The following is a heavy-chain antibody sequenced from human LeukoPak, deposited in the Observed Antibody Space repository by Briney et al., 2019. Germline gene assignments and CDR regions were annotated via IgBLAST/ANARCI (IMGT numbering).Heavy chain of an antibody. CDR3: AKRVGTKSSPFDY. D-gene: IGHD1-26*01. Sequence: GRSLRLSCEASGFTFSSHAMSWVRQAPGKGLQWVSTISGGSVSTYYADSVKGRFSISRDNTKNTLYPEMNTLTVDDTAVYYCAKRVGTKSSPFDYWGQGTLVTVSS. CDR1: GFTFSSHA. V-gene: IGHV3-23*01. J-gene: IGHJ4*02. CDR2: ISGGSVST.